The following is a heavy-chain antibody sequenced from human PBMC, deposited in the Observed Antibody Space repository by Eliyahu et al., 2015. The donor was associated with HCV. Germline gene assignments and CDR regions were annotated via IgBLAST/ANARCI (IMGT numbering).Heavy chain of an antibody. V-gene: IGHV3-30*01. J-gene: IGHJ4*02. CDR1: GFTFSSYA. CDR3: AREGSLFDY. Sequence: QVQLVESGGGVVQPGRSLRLSCAASGFTFSSYAMHWVRQAPGKGLEWVAVISYDGSNKYYADSVKGRFTISRDNSKNTLYLQMNSLRAEDTAVYYCAREGSLFDYWGQGTLVTVSS. CDR2: ISYDGSNK.